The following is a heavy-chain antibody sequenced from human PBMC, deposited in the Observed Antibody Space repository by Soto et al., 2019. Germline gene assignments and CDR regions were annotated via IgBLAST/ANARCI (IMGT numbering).Heavy chain of an antibody. J-gene: IGHJ5*02. V-gene: IGHV3-21*01. D-gene: IGHD2-2*01. CDR3: ARDAPKSKRYCSSTSCYGRWFDP. Sequence: PGGSLRLSCAASGFTFSSYSMNWVRQAPGKGLEWVSSISSSSSYIYYADSVKGRFTISRDNAKNSLYLQMNSLRAEDTAVYYCARDAPKSKRYCSSTSCYGRWFDPWGQGTLVTVSS. CDR2: ISSSSSYI. CDR1: GFTFSSYS.